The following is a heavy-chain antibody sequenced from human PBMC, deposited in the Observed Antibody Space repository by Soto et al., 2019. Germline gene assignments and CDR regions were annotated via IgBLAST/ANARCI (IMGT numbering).Heavy chain of an antibody. Sequence: EVQLVESGGGLIQPGGSLRLSCAASGFTVSSNYMSWVRQAPGKGLEWVSVIYSGGSTYYADSVKGRFTISRDNSKNTLYLQMNSLRAEDTAVYYCAREAGCTNGVCFHYYGMDVWGQVTTVTVSS. CDR3: AREAGCTNGVCFHYYGMDV. CDR2: IYSGGST. J-gene: IGHJ6*02. D-gene: IGHD2-8*01. CDR1: GFTVSSNY. V-gene: IGHV3-53*01.